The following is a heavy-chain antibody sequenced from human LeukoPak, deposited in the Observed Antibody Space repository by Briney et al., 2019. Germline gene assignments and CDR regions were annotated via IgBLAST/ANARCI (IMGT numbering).Heavy chain of an antibody. Sequence: ASVKVSCKASGYTFTGYYMHWVRQAPGQGLEWMGWINPNSGGTNYAQKFQGRVTMTRDTSISTAYMELSRLRSDDTAVYYCVIPPERGTTLGYWGQGTLVTVSS. V-gene: IGHV1-2*02. J-gene: IGHJ4*02. CDR2: INPNSGGT. D-gene: IGHD1-7*01. CDR3: VIPPERGTTLGY. CDR1: GYTFTGYY.